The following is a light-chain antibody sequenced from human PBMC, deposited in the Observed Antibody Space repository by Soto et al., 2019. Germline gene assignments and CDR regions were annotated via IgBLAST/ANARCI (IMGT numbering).Light chain of an antibody. CDR3: CSYAGSYTWV. CDR1: SSDVGNTNH. Sequence: QSALTQPRSVSGSPGQSVTISCTGTSSDVGNTNHVSWYHQHPGKAPKVIIYDVNERPSGVPDRFSGSKSGNTASLTISGLQAEDEADYYCCSYAGSYTWVFGGGTQLTVL. V-gene: IGLV2-11*01. J-gene: IGLJ3*02. CDR2: DVN.